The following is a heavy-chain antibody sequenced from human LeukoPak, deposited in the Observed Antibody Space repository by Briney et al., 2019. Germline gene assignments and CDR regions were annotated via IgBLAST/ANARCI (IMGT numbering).Heavy chain of an antibody. CDR2: ISTYNDNT. V-gene: IGHV1-18*03. CDR1: GYTFTSYG. D-gene: IGHD2-15*01. J-gene: IGHJ6*03. Sequence: ASVKVSCKASGYTFTSYGLSWVRQAPGQGLEWMGWISTYNDNTHYAQKFQGRVTMTTDTSAATAYMELSSLRHDDLAVYYCARGRGTSGSNRDFYYYYYMDVWGKGTTVTVSS. CDR3: ARGRGTSGSNRDFYYYYYMDV.